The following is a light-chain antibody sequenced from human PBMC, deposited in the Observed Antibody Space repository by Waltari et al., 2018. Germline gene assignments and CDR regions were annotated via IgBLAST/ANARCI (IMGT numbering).Light chain of an antibody. Sequence: EIVMTQSPLSLPVPPGAPAPLPCRSSQSLRHLNGYNYLDWYLQKPGQSPKLLIYLGSSRASGVPGRFSGSGSGTDFTLLISRVEADDVGVYYCMQARQTPFTFGQGTKLEI. J-gene: IGKJ2*01. CDR3: MQARQTPFT. CDR2: LGS. V-gene: IGKV2-28*01. CDR1: QSLRHLNGYNY.